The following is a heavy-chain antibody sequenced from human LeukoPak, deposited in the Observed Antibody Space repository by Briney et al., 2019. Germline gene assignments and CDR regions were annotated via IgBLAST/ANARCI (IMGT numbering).Heavy chain of an antibody. CDR1: GYTFTSYG. D-gene: IGHD1-26*01. CDR2: ISAYNGNT. Sequence: GASVKVSCKASGYTFTSYGISWVRQAPGQGLEWMGWISAYNGNTNYAQKLQGRVTMTTDTSTSTAYMELRSLRSDDTAVYYCARDSVMVGAIGLFDCWGQGTLVTVSS. V-gene: IGHV1-18*01. J-gene: IGHJ4*02. CDR3: ARDSVMVGAIGLFDC.